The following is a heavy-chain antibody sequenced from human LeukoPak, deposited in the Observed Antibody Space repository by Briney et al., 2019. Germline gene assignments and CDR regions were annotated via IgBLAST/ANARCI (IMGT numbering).Heavy chain of an antibody. J-gene: IGHJ1*01. V-gene: IGHV1-18*04. D-gene: IGHD4-11*01. CDR2: IRADNGDT. CDR1: GYKFLSHG. CDR3: ARDWPTVIANF. Sequence: ASVKVSCKTSGYKFLSHGISWVRQAPGQGLEWLGWIRADNGDTRFAQKFQGRFTMTTDTSTSTAHMELRSLRSDDTAVYYCARDWPTVIANFWGQGTLVTVSS.